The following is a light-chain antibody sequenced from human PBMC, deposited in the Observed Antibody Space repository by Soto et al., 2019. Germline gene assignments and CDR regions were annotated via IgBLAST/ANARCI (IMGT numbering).Light chain of an antibody. CDR1: QSVSSN. CDR2: GAS. CDR3: QQYNNWPQRT. Sequence: EIVMTQSPATLSVSPVERATLSCMASQSVSSNLAWYQQKPGQAPRLLIYGASTRATGIPARFSGSGSGTEFTLTISSLQPEDFAVYYCQQYNNWPQRTFGQGTKVDI. V-gene: IGKV3-15*01. J-gene: IGKJ1*01.